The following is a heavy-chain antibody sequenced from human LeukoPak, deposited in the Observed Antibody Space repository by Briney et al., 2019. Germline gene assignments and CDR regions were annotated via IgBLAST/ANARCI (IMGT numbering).Heavy chain of an antibody. D-gene: IGHD2-8*01. CDR1: GFTFSSSW. CDR3: ARGLSNGGSPYNWFGP. J-gene: IGHJ5*02. V-gene: IGHV3-7*04. Sequence: GGSLRLSCVASGFTFSSSWMDWVRQAPGKGLEWVANIDPDGSKKNYVDSVKGRSTISRDNGKSSLHLQMNSLRAEDTAIYYCARGLSNGGSPYNWFGPWGQGTLVTVSS. CDR2: IDPDGSKK.